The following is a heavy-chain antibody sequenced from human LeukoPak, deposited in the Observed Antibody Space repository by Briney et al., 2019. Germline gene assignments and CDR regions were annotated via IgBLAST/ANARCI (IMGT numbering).Heavy chain of an antibody. CDR2: INPNSGGT. CDR3: ARGPTYCSSTSCYRYNWFDP. J-gene: IGHJ5*02. CDR1: GYTFTGYY. V-gene: IGHV1-2*02. Sequence: ASVKVSCKASGYTFTGYYMHWVRQAPGQGLEWMGWINPNSGGTNYAQKFQGRVTMTRDTSISPAYMELSRLRSDDTAVYYCARGPTYCSSTSCYRYNWFDPWGQGTLVTVSS. D-gene: IGHD2-2*02.